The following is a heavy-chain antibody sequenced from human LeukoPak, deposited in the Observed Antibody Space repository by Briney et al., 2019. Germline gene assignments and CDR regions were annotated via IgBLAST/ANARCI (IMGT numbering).Heavy chain of an antibody. J-gene: IGHJ4*02. V-gene: IGHV3-7*01. CDR1: GFTFSKFW. CDR2: IDQDASTI. D-gene: IGHD1-26*01. Sequence: GGSLRLSCAASGFTFSKFWVSWVRQAPGKGLEWVASIDQDASTIRYVDSVRGRFTISRDNAKNSLFLQMDSLRAEDTAVYYCASSGSYFGPPFDYWGQGTLVTVSS. CDR3: ASSGSYFGPPFDY.